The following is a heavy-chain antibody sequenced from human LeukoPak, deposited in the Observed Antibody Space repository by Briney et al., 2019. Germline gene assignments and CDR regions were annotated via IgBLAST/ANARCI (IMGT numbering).Heavy chain of an antibody. CDR3: ARAVGYYYDSSGYLY. Sequence: PSETLSLTCTVSSGSISSGDYYWRWIRQPPGKGLEWLGYIYYSGSTYYNPSLKSRVTISVDTSKNQFSLRLSSVTAADTAVYYCARAVGYYYDSSGYLYWGLGTLVTVSS. J-gene: IGHJ4*02. CDR1: SGSISSGDYY. V-gene: IGHV4-30-4*08. D-gene: IGHD3-22*01. CDR2: IYYSGST.